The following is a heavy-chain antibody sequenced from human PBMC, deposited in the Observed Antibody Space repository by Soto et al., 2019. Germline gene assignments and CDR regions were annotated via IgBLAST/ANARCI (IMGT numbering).Heavy chain of an antibody. CDR3: ARGVTAGVGY. J-gene: IGHJ4*02. D-gene: IGHD1-26*01. CDR1: GYSFTSLD. CDR2: MQPSSGRT. Sequence: ASVKVSCKASGYSFTSLDINWVRQTTGQGLEWMGWMQPSSGRTGYAQKFQGRVTMTRDTSINTAYMELSSLTSDDTAFYYCARGVTAGVGYWGQGTLVTVSS. V-gene: IGHV1-8*01.